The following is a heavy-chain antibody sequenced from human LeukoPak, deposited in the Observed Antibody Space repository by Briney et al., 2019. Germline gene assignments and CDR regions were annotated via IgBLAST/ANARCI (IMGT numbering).Heavy chain of an antibody. CDR1: GFTFSSYS. Sequence: GGSLGLSCAASGFTFSSYSMNWVRQAPGKGLEWVSSISSSSSYIYYADSVKGRFTISRDNAKNSLYLQMNSRSAEDTAVYYCARGLPYRSSPNLFDPGGQGTRDTVSS. J-gene: IGHJ5*02. D-gene: IGHD6-13*01. CDR3: ARGLPYRSSPNLFDP. CDR2: ISSSSSYI. V-gene: IGHV3-21*01.